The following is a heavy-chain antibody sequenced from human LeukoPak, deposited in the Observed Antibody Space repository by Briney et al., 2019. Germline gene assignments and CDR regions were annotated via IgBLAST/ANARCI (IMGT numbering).Heavy chain of an antibody. D-gene: IGHD1-26*01. CDR2: IHSSGST. Sequence: SETLSLTCTVSGFPITTYYWSWLRQSPGNGLEWIGLIHSSGSTTYNPSLTSRVTISVDTSKNQFSLRLSSVTAADTAVYYCARDIREVGESHYFDYWGQGTLVTVTS. CDR3: ARDIREVGESHYFDY. J-gene: IGHJ4*02. V-gene: IGHV4-59*01. CDR1: GFPITTYY.